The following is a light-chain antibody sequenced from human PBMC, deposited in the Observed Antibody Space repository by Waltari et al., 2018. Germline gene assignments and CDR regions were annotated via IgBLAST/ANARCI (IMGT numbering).Light chain of an antibody. V-gene: IGLV1-40*01. CDR1: SSNLGDPYN. Sequence: QSVLTQPPSVSGAPGQRVTIPCTGSSSNLGDPYNVHWYQQFPGTVPRLLIYADNNRPSGVPDRFSGSKSGTSASLDITGLQAEDEADYYCHSYDISLSAAVFGSGTRVTVL. CDR3: HSYDISLSAAV. CDR2: ADN. J-gene: IGLJ6*01.